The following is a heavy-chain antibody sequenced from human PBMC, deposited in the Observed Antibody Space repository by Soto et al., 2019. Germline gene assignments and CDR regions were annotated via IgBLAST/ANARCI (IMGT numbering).Heavy chain of an antibody. CDR1: GGSISSSSYY. Sequence: SETLSLTCTVSGGSISSSSYYWGWIRQPPGKGLEWIGSIYYSGSTYYNPSLKSRVTISVDTSKNQFSLKLSSVTAADTAVYYCARLSCGGARIPAWFSYFDKWGQETLHTISS. V-gene: IGHV4-39*01. CDR2: IYYSGST. D-gene: IGHD5-12*01. J-gene: IGHJ4*02. CDR3: ARLSCGGARIPAWFSYFDK.